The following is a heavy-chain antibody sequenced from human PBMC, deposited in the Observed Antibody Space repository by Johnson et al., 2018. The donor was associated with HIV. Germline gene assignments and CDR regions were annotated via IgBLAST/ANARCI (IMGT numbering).Heavy chain of an antibody. CDR2: ISGSGGST. D-gene: IGHD6-6*01. CDR3: AKGTLYSSSSRAFDI. V-gene: IGHV3-23*01. CDR1: GFTFSSYA. J-gene: IGHJ3*02. Sequence: VQLMESGGGVVQPGWSLRLSCAASGFTFSSYAMSWVRQAPGKGLEWVSAISGSGGSTYYADSVKGRFTISRDNSKNTLYLQMGSLRVEDTAVYYCAKGTLYSSSSRAFDIWGQGTMVTVSS.